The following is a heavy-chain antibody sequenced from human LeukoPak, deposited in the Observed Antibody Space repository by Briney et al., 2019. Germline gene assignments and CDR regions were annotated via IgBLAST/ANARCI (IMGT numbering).Heavy chain of an antibody. V-gene: IGHV1-46*01. D-gene: IGHD6-13*01. CDR3: ARAVAAGRRFDY. CDR2: INPSGGST. CDR1: GYTFTSYG. Sequence: ASVKVSCKASGYTFTSYGISWVRQAPGQGLEWMGIINPSGGSTTYAQKFQGRVTMTRDTSTSTVYMELSSLRSDDTAVYYCARAVAAGRRFDYWGQGTLVTVSS. J-gene: IGHJ4*02.